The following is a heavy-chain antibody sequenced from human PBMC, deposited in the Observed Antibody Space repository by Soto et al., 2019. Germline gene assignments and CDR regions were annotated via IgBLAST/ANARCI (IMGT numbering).Heavy chain of an antibody. Sequence: QVQLVQSGAEVKKPGASVKVSCKTSGYSFTTYFMHWVRQAPGQRLEWMGWINTGNGDTKYSQQFQGRVTIARDTSASTTYMELSSLRSEDTAVYYCAQPYSKSWSTYFDYWGQGTLVTVSS. J-gene: IGHJ4*02. V-gene: IGHV1-3*04. CDR3: AQPYSKSWSTYFDY. CDR2: INTGNGDT. CDR1: GYSFTTYF. D-gene: IGHD1-26*01.